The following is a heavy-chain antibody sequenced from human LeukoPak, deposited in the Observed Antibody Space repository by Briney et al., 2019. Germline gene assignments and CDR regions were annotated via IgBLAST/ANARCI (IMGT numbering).Heavy chain of an antibody. CDR1: GFTFGKYW. CDR2: IKQDGSEK. V-gene: IGHV3-7*01. J-gene: IGHJ6*02. Sequence: GGSLRLSCVASGFTFGKYWMSWVRQAPGKGLEWVANIKQDGSEKYYVDSVKGRFTISRDNVKNSLYLQMNSLRAEDTAVYYCANVFYYGMEVWGQGTTVTVSS. CDR3: ANVFYYGMEV. D-gene: IGHD5/OR15-5a*01.